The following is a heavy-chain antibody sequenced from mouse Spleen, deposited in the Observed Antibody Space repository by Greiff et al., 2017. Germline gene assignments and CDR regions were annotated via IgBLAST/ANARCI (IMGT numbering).Heavy chain of an antibody. J-gene: IGHJ4*01. CDR1: GYTFTDYN. V-gene: IGHV1-18*01. CDR3: ARGGYYGSSYVDYAMDY. Sequence: VQLQQSGPELVKPGASVKIPCKASGYTFTDYNMDWVKQSHGKSLEWIGDINPNNGGTIYNQKFKGKATLTVDKSSSTAYMELRSLTSEDTAVYYCARGGYYGSSYVDYAMDYWGQGTSVTVSS. CDR2: INPNNGGT. D-gene: IGHD1-1*01.